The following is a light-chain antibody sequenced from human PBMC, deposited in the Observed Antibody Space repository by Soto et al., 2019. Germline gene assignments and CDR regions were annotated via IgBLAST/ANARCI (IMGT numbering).Light chain of an antibody. CDR2: QTS. CDR3: HHYNDWAGWT. J-gene: IGKJ1*01. CDR1: QSVSSSC. Sequence: EIVLTQSPGTLSLSPGERATLSCRASQSVSSSCLAWYQQKPGQAPRLLIYQTSIRAAGIPARFSASGTGTDFTLTISDVQPEDFAVYYCHHYNDWAGWTFGQGTKVDIK. V-gene: IGKV3-20*01.